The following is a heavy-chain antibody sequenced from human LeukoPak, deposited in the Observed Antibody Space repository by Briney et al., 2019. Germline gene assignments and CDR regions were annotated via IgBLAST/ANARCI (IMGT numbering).Heavy chain of an antibody. V-gene: IGHV4-59*01. CDR2: IYYREST. CDR1: GGSISSYY. Sequence: PSETLSLTCTVSGGSISSYYWSWIRQPPGKGLEWIGYIYYRESTNYNPSLKSRVTISLDTSKNQFSLKLSSMTAADTAVYYCARARAAAGQYYFDYWGQGTLVTVSS. D-gene: IGHD6-13*01. J-gene: IGHJ4*02. CDR3: ARARAAAGQYYFDY.